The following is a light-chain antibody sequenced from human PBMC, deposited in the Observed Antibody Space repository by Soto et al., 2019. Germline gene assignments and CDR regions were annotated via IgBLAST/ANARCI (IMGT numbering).Light chain of an antibody. CDR3: QRLRGYPRT. J-gene: IGKJ1*01. V-gene: IGKV1-9*01. CDR1: QGIGPY. CDR2: ATS. Sequence: DIPLTQSPSFLPASVGDRVTITHRASQGIGPYLVWYQQKPGKAPDLLIYATSTLHTGVPSRFSGSGSGTEFALTISRLQPEDVATYFCQRLRGYPRTFGQGTKVEIK.